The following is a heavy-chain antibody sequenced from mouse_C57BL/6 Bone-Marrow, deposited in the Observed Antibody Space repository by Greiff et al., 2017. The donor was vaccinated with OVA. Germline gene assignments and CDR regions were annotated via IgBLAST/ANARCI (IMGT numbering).Heavy chain of an antibody. V-gene: IGHV14-4*01. D-gene: IGHD2-12*01. J-gene: IGHJ3*01. CDR3: TLYVWFAY. CDR2: IDPENGDT. CDR1: GFNIKDDY. Sequence: VQLQQSGAELVRPGASVKLSCTASGFNIKDDYMHWVKQRPEQGLEWIGWIDPENGDTEYASKFQGKATITAATSSNTAYLQLSSLTSEDTAVYYCTLYVWFAYWGQGTLVTVSA.